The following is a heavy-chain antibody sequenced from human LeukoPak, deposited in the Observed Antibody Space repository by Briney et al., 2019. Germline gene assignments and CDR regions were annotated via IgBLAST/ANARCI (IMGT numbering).Heavy chain of an antibody. D-gene: IGHD3-3*01. CDR1: GYTFTGYY. V-gene: IGHV1-2*02. Sequence: ASVKVPCKASGYTFTGYYIHWVRQAPGQVLEWMGWIHPNSGGTNFAQKFQGRVTMTRDSSISTAYMEVSSLRSDDTAVYYCARAPAGGPLRFFDYWGQGTLVTVSS. CDR3: ARAPAGGPLRFFDY. J-gene: IGHJ4*02. CDR2: IHPNSGGT.